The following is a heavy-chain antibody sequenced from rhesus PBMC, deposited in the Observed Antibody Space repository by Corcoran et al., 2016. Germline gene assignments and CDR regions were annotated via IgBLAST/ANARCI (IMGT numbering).Heavy chain of an antibody. CDR2: FSGSSGST. V-gene: IGHV4-65*01. Sequence: QVQLQESGPGLVKPSETLSLTCAVSGGSISSSNWWSWIRQPPGKGLEWIGYFSGSSGSTYSNPSLKSRVTISTDTSKNQFSLKLSFVTAADTAVYYCARDKRQLELRYGLDSWGQGVVVTVSS. D-gene: IGHD6-25*01. CDR3: ARDKRQLELRYGLDS. CDR1: GGSISSSNW. J-gene: IGHJ6*01.